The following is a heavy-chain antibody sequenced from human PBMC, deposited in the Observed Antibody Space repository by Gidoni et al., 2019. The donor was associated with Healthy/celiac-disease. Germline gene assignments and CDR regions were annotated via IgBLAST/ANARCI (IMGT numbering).Heavy chain of an antibody. CDR1: GGSFSGYY. Sequence: QVQLQQWGAGLLKPSETLSLTCAVYGGSFSGYYWSWIRQPPGKGLEWIGEINHSGSTNYNPSLKSRVTISVDTSKNQFSLKLSSVTAADTAVYYCARAPFRSKGGGYWGQGTLVTVSS. CDR2: INHSGST. J-gene: IGHJ4*02. D-gene: IGHD3-3*01. CDR3: ARAPFRSKGGGY. V-gene: IGHV4-34*01.